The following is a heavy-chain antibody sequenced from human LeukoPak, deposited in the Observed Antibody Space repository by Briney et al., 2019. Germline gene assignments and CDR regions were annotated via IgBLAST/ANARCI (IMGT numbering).Heavy chain of an antibody. CDR3: TTDLLRGATTY. V-gene: IGHV3-15*01. Sequence: GGSLRLSCAASGFTVSKAWMSWVRQPPGKGLEWIGRIKTKTAGGTTDYPAPVKGEFTISRDDSKNTLYLQMNSLKSEDTAVYYCTTDLLRGATTYWGQGTQVTVSS. CDR2: IKTKTAGGTT. J-gene: IGHJ4*02. CDR1: GFTVSKAW. D-gene: IGHD1-26*01.